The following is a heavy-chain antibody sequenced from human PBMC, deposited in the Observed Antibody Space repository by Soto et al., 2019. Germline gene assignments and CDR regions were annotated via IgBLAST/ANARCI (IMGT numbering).Heavy chain of an antibody. CDR2: ISDSVGSR. Sequence: EVQLLESGGGWVQPGVSLRLSCAASGFTFSSSAVTWVLHAPGKGLEWVSSISDSVGSRYYADSVKGRFTISRDNSKSTLYLQMNSRRAEDSDVYYCAKTCSCDCYARLEHWGQGTQVTVSS. D-gene: IGHD2-21*02. CDR3: AKTCSCDCYARLEH. V-gene: IGHV3-23*01. J-gene: IGHJ1*01. CDR1: GFTFSSSA.